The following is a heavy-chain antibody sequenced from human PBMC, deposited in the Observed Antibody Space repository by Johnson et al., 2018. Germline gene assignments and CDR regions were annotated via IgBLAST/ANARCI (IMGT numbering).Heavy chain of an antibody. CDR2: TSYDETNK. CDR3: VGDSTYTSYMDV. V-gene: IGHV3-30*03. J-gene: IGHJ6*03. Sequence: QVQLVESGGGVVQPGRSLRLSCAASGFTFSNYGMHWVRQAPGKGLEWVAATSYDETNKYYADAVRGRFTISRDNSKNTLNLQVNSLRAEDTAVYYCVGDSTYTSYMDVWGKGTTVTVAS. CDR1: GFTFSNYG. D-gene: IGHD1-1*01.